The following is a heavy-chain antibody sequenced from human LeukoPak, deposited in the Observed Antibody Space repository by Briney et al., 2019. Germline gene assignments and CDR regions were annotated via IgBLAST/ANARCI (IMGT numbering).Heavy chain of an antibody. CDR1: GYSFTSYW. V-gene: IGHV5-51*01. D-gene: IGHD1-26*01. Sequence: GESLKISCKGSGYSFTSYWIGWVRQMPGKGLEWMGIIYPGDSDTRYSPSFQGQVTISADKSISTAYLQWSSLKASDTAMYYRARHGASGSYYYYYGMDVWGQGTTVTVSS. J-gene: IGHJ6*02. CDR2: IYPGDSDT. CDR3: ARHGASGSYYYYYGMDV.